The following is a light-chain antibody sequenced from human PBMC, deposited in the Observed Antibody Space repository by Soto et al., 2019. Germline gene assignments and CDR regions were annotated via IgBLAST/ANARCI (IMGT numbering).Light chain of an antibody. V-gene: IGLV2-14*01. CDR2: EVS. CDR3: SSYTSSTTLGV. CDR1: NSDVGGYDY. J-gene: IGLJ3*02. Sequence: QSALTQPASVSGSPGQSITISCTGTNSDVGGYDYVSWYQQHPGKAPKLMIYEVSHRPSGVSNRFSGSRSGNTASLTISGLQAEDEADYYCSSYTSSTTLGVFGGGTKVTV.